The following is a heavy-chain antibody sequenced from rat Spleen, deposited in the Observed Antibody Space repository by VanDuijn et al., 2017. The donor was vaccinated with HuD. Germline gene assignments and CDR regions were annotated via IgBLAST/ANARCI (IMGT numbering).Heavy chain of an antibody. V-gene: IGHV5-17*01. CDR1: GFTFSDYA. CDR3: TTDWTTRL. Sequence: EVQLVESGGGLIQPGRSLKFSCAASGFTFSDYAMAWVRQAPTKGLEWVASITNSGYTYYRDSVKGRFTISRDNAKSILYLQMDSLRSEDTATYYCTTDWTTRLWGQGVMVTVSS. J-gene: IGHJ2*01. CDR2: ITNSGYT. D-gene: IGHD1-11*01.